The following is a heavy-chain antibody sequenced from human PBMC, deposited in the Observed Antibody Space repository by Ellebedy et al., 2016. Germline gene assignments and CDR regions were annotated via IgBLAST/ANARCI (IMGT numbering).Heavy chain of an antibody. CDR1: GFTFSISA. CDR3: AREGRLGGMDV. CDR2: ISFDGSNE. V-gene: IGHV3-30-3*01. Sequence: GGSLRLSCAASGFTFSISAIHWVRQAPGKGLEWMSVISFDGSNEYYADSVKGRFTISRDNSKNTLYLQMNTLIPEDTAVYYCAREGRLGGMDVWGQGTTVTVSS. D-gene: IGHD6-25*01. J-gene: IGHJ6*02.